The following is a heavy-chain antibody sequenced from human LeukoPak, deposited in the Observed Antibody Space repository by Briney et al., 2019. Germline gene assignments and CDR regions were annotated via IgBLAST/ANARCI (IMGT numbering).Heavy chain of an antibody. CDR1: GGSISSYY. Sequence: PSETLSLTCSVSGGSISSYYWSWIRQPAGKGREWIGRIYTTGNTDYNPSLKSRVTMSVDTSKNQSSLNLSSVTAADTAVYYCARDARGWSGFDYWGQGTLVTVSS. CDR3: ARDARGWSGFDY. J-gene: IGHJ4*02. D-gene: IGHD3-3*01. V-gene: IGHV4-4*07. CDR2: IYTTGNT.